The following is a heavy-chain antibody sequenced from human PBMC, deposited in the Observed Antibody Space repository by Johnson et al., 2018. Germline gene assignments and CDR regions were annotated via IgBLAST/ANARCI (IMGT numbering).Heavy chain of an antibody. Sequence: QVQLVQSGAEVKKPGSSVKVSCKASGGTFSTYTINWVRQAPGQGLEWMGRIIPLLGIANFAQKFQGSVTITADKSTTTAYMELSSLTSKVTAVYYCARERPGNLGYGGKVDAFDIWGQGTMFTVSS. V-gene: IGHV1-69*09. CDR3: ARERPGNLGYGGKVDAFDI. CDR1: GGTFSTYT. D-gene: IGHD4-23*01. CDR2: IIPLLGIA. J-gene: IGHJ3*02.